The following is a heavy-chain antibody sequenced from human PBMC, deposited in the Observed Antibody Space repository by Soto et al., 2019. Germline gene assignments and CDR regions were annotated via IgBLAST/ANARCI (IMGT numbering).Heavy chain of an antibody. J-gene: IGHJ4*02. V-gene: IGHV3-33*01. CDR2: IWYDGNNK. D-gene: IGHD2-21*01. CDR1: GFTFSNYG. CDR3: ARGLHSLFDY. Sequence: SCKASGFTFSNYGMHWVRQAPGKGLEWVAVIWYDGNNKYYADSVKGRFTISRDNSNNTLYVQMTSLRAEDTAVYYCARGLHSLFDYWGQGTLVTVSS.